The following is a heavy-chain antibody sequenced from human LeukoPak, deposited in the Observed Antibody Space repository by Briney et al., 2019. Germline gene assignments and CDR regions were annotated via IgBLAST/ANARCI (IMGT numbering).Heavy chain of an antibody. J-gene: IGHJ4*02. V-gene: IGHV3-43*02. CDR2: ISGDGGST. CDR3: ARGVNELPADY. D-gene: IGHD1-1*01. CDR1: GFTFDDYA. Sequence: GGSLRLSCAASGFTFDDYAMHWVRQAPGKGLEWVSLISGDGGSTYYADSVKGRFTISRDNSKNTLYLQMNSLRAEDTAVYYCARGVNELPADYWGQGTLVTVSS.